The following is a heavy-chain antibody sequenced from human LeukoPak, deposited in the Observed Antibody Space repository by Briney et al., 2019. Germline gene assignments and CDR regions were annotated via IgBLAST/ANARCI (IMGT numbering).Heavy chain of an antibody. CDR2: IRRQAYGGTT. CDR1: GFTFGDYA. V-gene: IGHV3-49*03. CDR3: ARDFSSVWYGTTDF. J-gene: IGHJ4*02. D-gene: IGHD6-13*01. Sequence: GGSLRLSCIVSGFTFGDYAVSWFRQAPGEGREWVSFIRRQAYGGTTEYAASVKGRFNISSDDSKSIDYLQMNSLKTEDTAVYYCARDFSSVWYGTTDFWGQGTLVTVSS.